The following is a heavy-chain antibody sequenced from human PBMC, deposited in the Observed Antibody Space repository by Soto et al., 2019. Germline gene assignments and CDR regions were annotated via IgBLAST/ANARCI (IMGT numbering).Heavy chain of an antibody. CDR2: ISGSGGST. V-gene: IGHV3-23*01. CDR3: AKESERSDIVVVAAYYDY. CDR1: GFTFSSYA. Sequence: GGSLRLSCAASGFTFSSYAMSWVRQAPGKGLEWVSAISGSGGSTYYADSVKGRFTISRDNSKNTLYLQMNSLRAEDTAVYYCAKESERSDIVVVAAYYDYWGQGTLVTVSS. D-gene: IGHD2-15*01. J-gene: IGHJ4*02.